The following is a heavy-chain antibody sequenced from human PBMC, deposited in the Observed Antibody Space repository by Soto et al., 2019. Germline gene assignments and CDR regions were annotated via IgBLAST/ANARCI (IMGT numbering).Heavy chain of an antibody. CDR1: GGSISSSSYY. Sequence: SETLSLTCTVSGGSISSSSYYWGWIRQPPGKGLEWIGSIYYSGSTYHNPSLKSRVTISVDTSKNQFSLKLSSVTAADTAVYYCARHFPAAYYYYYMDVWGKGTTVTVSS. CDR2: IYYSGST. V-gene: IGHV4-39*01. J-gene: IGHJ6*03. CDR3: ARHFPAAYYYYYMDV.